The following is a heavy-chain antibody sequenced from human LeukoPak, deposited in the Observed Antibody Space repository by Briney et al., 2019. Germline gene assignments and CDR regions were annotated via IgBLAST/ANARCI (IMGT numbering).Heavy chain of an antibody. CDR1: GYTFTSYG. Sequence: ASVKVSCKASGYTFTSYGISWVRQAPGQGLEWMGWISAYNGNTNYAQKLQGRVTMTTDTSTSTAYMELRSLRSDDTAAYYCARDGNYDSSGSADYWGQGTLVTVSS. V-gene: IGHV1-18*01. J-gene: IGHJ4*02. CDR3: ARDGNYDSSGSADY. D-gene: IGHD3-22*01. CDR2: ISAYNGNT.